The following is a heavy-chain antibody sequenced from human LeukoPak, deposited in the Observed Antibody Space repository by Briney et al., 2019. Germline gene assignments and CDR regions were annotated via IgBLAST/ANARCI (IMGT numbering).Heavy chain of an antibody. CDR1: GGSISSYY. CDR2: THYSGST. Sequence: SETLSLTCTVSGGSISSYYWSWLRQPPGKGLEYIGYTHYSGSTNYNPSLKSRVAISLDTSGNQFSLKLSSVTAADTAVYYCASGYCGGACQLGGVDMWGQGTMVTVSS. J-gene: IGHJ3*02. D-gene: IGHD2-21*02. V-gene: IGHV4-59*01. CDR3: ASGYCGGACQLGGVDM.